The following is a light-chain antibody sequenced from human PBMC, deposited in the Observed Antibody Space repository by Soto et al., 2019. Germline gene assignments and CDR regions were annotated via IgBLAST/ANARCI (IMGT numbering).Light chain of an antibody. CDR2: GAS. Sequence: MVLTQSPGTLSLSPGERATLSCRASQSVTTQLAWYQQKPGQAPRLIIHGASSRATGVPDRITGSGSGTDFTLSISRLEPEDFEVYYCQQYGGSTRTFGQGTKVDI. V-gene: IGKV3-20*01. CDR3: QQYGGSTRT. J-gene: IGKJ1*01. CDR1: QSVTTQ.